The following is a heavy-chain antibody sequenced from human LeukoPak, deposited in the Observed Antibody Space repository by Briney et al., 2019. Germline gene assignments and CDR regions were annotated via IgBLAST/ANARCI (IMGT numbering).Heavy chain of an antibody. CDR1: GFSLNTGGVG. Sequence: SGPTLVNPTQTLTLTCTFSGFSLNTGGVGVGWIRQPRGKALEGIPLIYWDDDKRYSPSLKSRLTITKDTSKNQVVLTMTNMDPVDTATYYCAHSYSGNYWVYSFDYWGQGTLVTVSS. J-gene: IGHJ4*02. D-gene: IGHD1-26*01. CDR3: AHSYSGNYWVYSFDY. V-gene: IGHV2-5*02. CDR2: IYWDDDK.